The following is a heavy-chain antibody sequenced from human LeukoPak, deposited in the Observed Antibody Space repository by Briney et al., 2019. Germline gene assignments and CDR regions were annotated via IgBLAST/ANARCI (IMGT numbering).Heavy chain of an antibody. J-gene: IGHJ4*02. CDR3: ARSTGQVGAPDY. Sequence: GASLQISCKGSGYSFTSYWIGWWRRLPGKGLEWMGIIYPGDSDTRYSPSFQGQVTISADKSISTAYLQWSSLKASDTAMYYCARSTGQVGAPDYWGQGTLVTVSS. CDR1: GYSFTSYW. CDR2: IYPGDSDT. D-gene: IGHD1-26*01. V-gene: IGHV5-51*01.